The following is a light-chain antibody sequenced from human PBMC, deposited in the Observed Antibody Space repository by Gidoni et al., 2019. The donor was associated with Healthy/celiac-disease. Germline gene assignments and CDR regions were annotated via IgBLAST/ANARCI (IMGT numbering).Light chain of an antibody. J-gene: IGKJ2*01. CDR1: QSVSSY. Sequence: IVLTQSPATLSLSPGERATLSGRASQSVSSYLAWYQQKPGQAPRLLIYDASNRATGIPARFSGSGSGTDFTLTISSLEPEDFAVYYCQQRSNWPYTVGQGTKLEIK. V-gene: IGKV3-11*01. CDR2: DAS. CDR3: QQRSNWPYT.